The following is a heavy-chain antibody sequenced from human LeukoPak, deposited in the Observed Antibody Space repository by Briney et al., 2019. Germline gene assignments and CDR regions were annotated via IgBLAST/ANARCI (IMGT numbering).Heavy chain of an antibody. CDR1: GFTFDDYV. J-gene: IGHJ6*03. Sequence: GGSLRLSCAASGFTFDDYVMSWVRQAPGKGLEWVSGINWNGGSTGYADSVKGRFTISRDNAKNSLYLQMNSLRAEDTALYYCARVYLRKRVYYYYYMDVWGKGTTVTVSS. V-gene: IGHV3-20*04. CDR3: ARVYLRKRVYYYYYMDV. CDR2: INWNGGST.